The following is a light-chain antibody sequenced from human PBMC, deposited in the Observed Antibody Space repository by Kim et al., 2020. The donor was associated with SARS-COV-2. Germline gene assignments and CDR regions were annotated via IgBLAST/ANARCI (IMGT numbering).Light chain of an antibody. CDR3: TSYGNSGPYV. Sequence: QSALTQPASVSGSPGQSITISCTVTRSDVGGNDFVSWYQHQPGKAPKLIIFRVTVRPSGISDRFSGSKSGNTASLTISGLRAEDEADYYCTSYGNSGPYVFGTGTKVTVL. CDR1: RSDVGGNDF. CDR2: RVT. J-gene: IGLJ1*01. V-gene: IGLV2-14*03.